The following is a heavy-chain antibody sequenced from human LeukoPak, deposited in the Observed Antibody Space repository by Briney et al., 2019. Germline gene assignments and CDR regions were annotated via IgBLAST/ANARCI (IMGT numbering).Heavy chain of an antibody. J-gene: IGHJ4*02. CDR3: ARDGGLERRRSDY. V-gene: IGHV1-2*02. CDR2: INPNSGGT. CDR1: GYTFTGYY. D-gene: IGHD1-1*01. Sequence: ASVKASCKASGYTFTGYYMHWVRQAPGQGLEWMGWINPNSGGTNYAQKFQGRVTMTRDTSISTAYMELSRLRSDDTAVYYCARDGGLERRRSDYWGQGTLVTVSS.